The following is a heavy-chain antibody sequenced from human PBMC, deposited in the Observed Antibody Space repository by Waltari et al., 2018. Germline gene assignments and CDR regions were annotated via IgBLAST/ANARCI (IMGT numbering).Heavy chain of an antibody. CDR3: ARVGAAAVILDY. CDR1: GGSISSSNW. D-gene: IGHD6-13*01. J-gene: IGHJ4*02. Sequence: QVQLQESGPGLVKPSGTLSLTCAVSGGSISSSNWWSWVRQPPGKGLEWIREISHSGSTNYNPSLKSRVTISVAESKDQFSLKLSSVTAADTAVYYCARVGAAAVILDYWGQGTLVTVSS. V-gene: IGHV4-4*02. CDR2: ISHSGST.